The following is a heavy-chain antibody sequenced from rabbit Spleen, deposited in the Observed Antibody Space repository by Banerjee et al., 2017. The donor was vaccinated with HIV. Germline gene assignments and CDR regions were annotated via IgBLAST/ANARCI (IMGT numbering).Heavy chain of an antibody. Sequence: QSLEESGGDLVKPGASLTLPCTASGFSFSSHDYLCWVRQAPGKGLEWIACIHGGSINNLYYASWAKGRFTISKTSSTTVTLQMTSLTAADTATYFCANVIYGYGGALDPWGPGTLVTVS. CDR3: ANVIYGYGGALDP. CDR2: IHGGSINNL. D-gene: IGHD6-1*01. J-gene: IGHJ2*01. CDR1: GFSFSSHDY. V-gene: IGHV1S40*01.